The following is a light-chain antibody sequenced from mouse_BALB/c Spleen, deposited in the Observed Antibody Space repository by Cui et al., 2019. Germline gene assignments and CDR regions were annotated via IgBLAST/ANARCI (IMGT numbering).Light chain of an antibody. CDR2: RTS. CDR1: SSVSSSY. CDR3: QQWSGYPFT. J-gene: IGKJ5*01. V-gene: IGKV4-58*01. Sequence: ENVLTQSPAIMAASLGQKVTMTCSASSSVSSSYLHWYQQKPGASPKPLIHRTSNLASGVPARFSGSGSGTSYSLTISSVEAEDDATYYCQQWSGYPFTFGAGTKLELK.